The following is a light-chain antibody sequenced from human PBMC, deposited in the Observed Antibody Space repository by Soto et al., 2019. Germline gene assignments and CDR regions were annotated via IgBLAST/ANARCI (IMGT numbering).Light chain of an antibody. Sequence: QSALTQPAFVSGSPGQSITISCTGTSGDVGSYNLVSWYQHHPGKAPKLMIYEGSKRPSGVSNRFSGSKSGSTASLTISGLQAEDEADYYCCSYARSSTYVFGTGTKLTVL. CDR2: EGS. CDR3: CSYARSSTYV. V-gene: IGLV2-23*01. J-gene: IGLJ1*01. CDR1: SGDVGSYNL.